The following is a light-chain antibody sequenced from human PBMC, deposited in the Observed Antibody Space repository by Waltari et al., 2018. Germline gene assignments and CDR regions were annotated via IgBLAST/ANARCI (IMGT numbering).Light chain of an antibody. Sequence: QSALTQPASVSGSPGQPITISCTGTNSDIDAYDYVSWYQQHPGKAPKLILYDVSGRPSGISNRFSGSKSDNTASLTISGLQDEDEADYYCSSYATSNTVVFGGGTKVTVL. V-gene: IGLV2-14*03. J-gene: IGLJ2*01. CDR2: DVS. CDR3: SSYATSNTVV. CDR1: NSDIDAYDY.